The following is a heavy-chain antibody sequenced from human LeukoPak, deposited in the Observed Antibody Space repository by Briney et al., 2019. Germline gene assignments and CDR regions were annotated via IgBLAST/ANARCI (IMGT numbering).Heavy chain of an antibody. CDR1: GYTFTSYA. CDR2: INTNTGNP. J-gene: IGHJ5*02. Sequence: ASVKVSCKASGYTFTSYAMNWVRQAPGQGLEWMGWINTNTGNPTYAQGFTGRFVFSLDTSVSTAYLQISSLKAEDTAVYYCARGSSSGWYSNWFDPWGQGTPVTVSS. V-gene: IGHV7-4-1*02. CDR3: ARGSSSGWYSNWFDP. D-gene: IGHD6-19*01.